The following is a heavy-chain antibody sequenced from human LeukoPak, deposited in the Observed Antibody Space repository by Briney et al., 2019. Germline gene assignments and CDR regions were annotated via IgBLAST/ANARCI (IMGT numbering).Heavy chain of an antibody. D-gene: IGHD1-26*01. CDR1: GNYW. V-gene: IGHV3-74*01. CDR2: INSDGSWT. CDR3: ANSGSYSNPYFDY. Sequence: PGGSLRLSCAASGNYWMHWVRQAPGKGLVWVSHINSDGSWTSYADSVKGRFTISKDNAKNTVYLQMNSLRAEDTALYYCANSGSYSNPYFDYWGQGTLVTVSS. J-gene: IGHJ4*02.